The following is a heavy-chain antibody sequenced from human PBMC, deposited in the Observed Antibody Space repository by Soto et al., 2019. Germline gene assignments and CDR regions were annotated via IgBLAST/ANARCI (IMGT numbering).Heavy chain of an antibody. Sequence: QVQLQQWGAGLLKPSETLSLTCAVYGGSFSGYYWSWIRQPPGKGLEWIGEINHSGSTNYNPSLKSRVTISVDTSKNQFSLKLSSVTAADTAVYYCARALPERGDFPLRYFDYWGQGTLVTVSS. CDR2: INHSGST. V-gene: IGHV4-34*01. CDR1: GGSFSGYY. J-gene: IGHJ4*02. D-gene: IGHD4-17*01. CDR3: ARALPERGDFPLRYFDY.